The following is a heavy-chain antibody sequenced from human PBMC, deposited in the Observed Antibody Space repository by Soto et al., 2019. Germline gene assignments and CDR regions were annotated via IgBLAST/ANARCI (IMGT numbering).Heavy chain of an antibody. CDR2: ISGAGDRT. Sequence: GGPLRIPCAASGFSFGSFAMNWVRQAPGKGREWVSIISGAGDRTYYADSVKGRLTLSRDNSKNILYLQMNSLRAEDTAVYHCAKATRGPLSSRSSDANHFDSWGQGTLVTVSS. CDR1: GFSFGSFA. V-gene: IGHV3-23*01. D-gene: IGHD6-13*01. CDR3: AKATRGPLSSRSSDANHFDS. J-gene: IGHJ4*02.